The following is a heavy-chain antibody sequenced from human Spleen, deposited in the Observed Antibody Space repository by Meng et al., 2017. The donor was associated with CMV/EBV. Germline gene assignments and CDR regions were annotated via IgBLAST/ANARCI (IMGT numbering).Heavy chain of an antibody. CDR1: GFSLSNARMG. CDR2: IFSNDEK. J-gene: IGHJ5*02. V-gene: IGHV2-26*01. D-gene: IGHD2-8*02. Sequence: YGPTLVKPTETLTLTCTVSGFSLSNARMGVSWIRQPPGKALEWLAHIFSNDEKSYSTSLKSRLTISKDTSKSQVVLTMTNMDPVDTATYYCARMLVLSTYSRFDPWGQGTLVTVSS. CDR3: ARMLVLSTYSRFDP.